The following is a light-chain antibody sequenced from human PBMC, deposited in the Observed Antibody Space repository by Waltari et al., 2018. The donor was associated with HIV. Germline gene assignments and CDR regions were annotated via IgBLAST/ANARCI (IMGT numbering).Light chain of an antibody. J-gene: IGKJ1*01. V-gene: IGKV3-15*01. CDR2: GAS. Sequence: EIVMTQSPATLSVSPGERATLSCRASQSVSSNLAWYQQKPGQAPTVLIYGASTRATGSPARFSGSGSGTEFTLTISSLQSEDFAVYYCQQYYSWPLTFGQGTKVEIK. CDR1: QSVSSN. CDR3: QQYYSWPLT.